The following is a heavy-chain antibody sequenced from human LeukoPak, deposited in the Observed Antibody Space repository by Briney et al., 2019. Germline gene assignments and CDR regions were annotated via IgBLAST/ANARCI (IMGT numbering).Heavy chain of an antibody. CDR2: IYYSGST. CDR3: ARGGVGASRDYDC. D-gene: IGHD1-26*01. Sequence: SETLSLTCTVSGGSISSSSYYWGWIRQPPGKGLEWIGSIYYSGSTYYNPSLKSRVTISVDTSKNQLSLKLSSVTAADTAVYYCARGGVGASRDYDCWGQGTLVTVSS. V-gene: IGHV4-39*01. CDR1: GGSISSSSYY. J-gene: IGHJ4*02.